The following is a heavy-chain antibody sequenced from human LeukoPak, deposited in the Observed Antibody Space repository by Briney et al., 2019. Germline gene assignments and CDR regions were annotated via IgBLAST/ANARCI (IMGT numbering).Heavy chain of an antibody. Sequence: ASVKVSCTASGYTFTSYAMHWVRQAPGQRLEWMGWSNAGNGNTKYSQEFQGRVTMTTDTSTSTAYMELRSLRSDDTAVYYCATVDVLGYYFDYWGQGTLVTVSS. CDR2: SNAGNGNT. V-gene: IGHV1-3*02. D-gene: IGHD3-16*01. CDR1: GYTFTSYA. J-gene: IGHJ4*02. CDR3: ATVDVLGYYFDY.